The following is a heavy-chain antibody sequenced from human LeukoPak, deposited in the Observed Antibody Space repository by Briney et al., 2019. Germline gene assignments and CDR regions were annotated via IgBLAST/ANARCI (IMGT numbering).Heavy chain of an antibody. D-gene: IGHD3-22*01. V-gene: IGHV3-30*03. CDR2: TSYDGSNK. Sequence: GGPLRLSCAASGFTFSSYGMHWVRQAPGKGLEWVAVTSYDGSNKYYADSVKGRFTISRDNSKNTLYLQMNSLRAEDTAVYYCARDLLYDSSGYYDYWGQGTLVTVSS. CDR3: ARDLLYDSSGYYDY. CDR1: GFTFSSYG. J-gene: IGHJ4*02.